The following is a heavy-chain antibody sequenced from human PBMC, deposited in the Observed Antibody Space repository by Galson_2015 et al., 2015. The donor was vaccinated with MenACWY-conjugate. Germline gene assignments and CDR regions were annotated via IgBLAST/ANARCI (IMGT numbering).Heavy chain of an antibody. V-gene: IGHV1-18*01. J-gene: IGHJ4*02. CDR3: ARPTYYYDSSGLYYFDY. D-gene: IGHD3-22*01. CDR2: ISAYNGNT. CDR1: GYTFTSYG. Sequence: QSGAEVKKPGESLRISCKASGYTFTSYGISWVRQAPGQGLEWMGWISAYNGNTNYAQKLQGRVTMTTDTSTSTAYMELRSLRSDDTAVYYCARPTYYYDSSGLYYFDYWGQGTLVTVSS.